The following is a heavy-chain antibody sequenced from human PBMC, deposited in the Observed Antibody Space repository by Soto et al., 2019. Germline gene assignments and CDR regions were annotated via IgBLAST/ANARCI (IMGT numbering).Heavy chain of an antibody. CDR1: GFTFSSYS. V-gene: IGHV3-48*02. Sequence: GGSLRLSCAASGFTFSSYSMNWVRQAPGKGLEWVSYISSSSSTIYYADSVKGRFTISRDNAKNSLYLQMNSLRDEDTAVYYCAREYYDILTGYGGMDVWGQGTTVTVSS. J-gene: IGHJ6*02. D-gene: IGHD3-9*01. CDR2: ISSSSSTI. CDR3: AREYYDILTGYGGMDV.